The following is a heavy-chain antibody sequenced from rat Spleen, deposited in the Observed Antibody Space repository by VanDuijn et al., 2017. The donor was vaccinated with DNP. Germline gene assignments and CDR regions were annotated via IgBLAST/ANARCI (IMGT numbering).Heavy chain of an antibody. D-gene: IGHD1-11*01. CDR2: ISTGGGNT. V-gene: IGHV5S13*01. CDR3: ATLTTEGIDLAY. Sequence: EVQLVESGGALVQPGRSLKLSCAASGFTFSNHGMAWVRQAPTKGLEWVASISTGGGNTYYRDSVKGRFTVSRDNAKNTQYLQMDSLRSEDTATYYCATLTTEGIDLAYWGQGTLVTVSS. J-gene: IGHJ3*01. CDR1: GFTFSNHG.